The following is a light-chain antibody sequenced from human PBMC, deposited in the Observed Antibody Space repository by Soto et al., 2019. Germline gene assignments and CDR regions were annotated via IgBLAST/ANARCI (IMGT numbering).Light chain of an antibody. Sequence: DIQMTQSPSTLSSSLGDRVTITCRASQTISSWLAWYQQKPGKAPKLLXYAASSLQSGVPSRFSGSGSGTDFTLTISSLRPEDFATYYCQQSYSTPPITFGQGTRLEIK. J-gene: IGKJ5*01. V-gene: IGKV1-39*01. CDR1: QTISSW. CDR3: QQSYSTPPIT. CDR2: AAS.